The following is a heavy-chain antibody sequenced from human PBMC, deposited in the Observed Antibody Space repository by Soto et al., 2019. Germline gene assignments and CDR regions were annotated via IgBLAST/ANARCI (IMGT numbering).Heavy chain of an antibody. D-gene: IGHD3-3*01. V-gene: IGHV3-7*03. CDR1: GFTFSDDW. CDR2: IKQDGSEK. CDR3: ARESVYGMNL. Sequence: VQLVESGGGLVQPGGSLRLSCVASGFTFSDDWMSWVRQAPGKGLEWVANIKQDGSEKYYVDSVKGRLTISRDNAKNSLYLQMNSLRAEDTAVYYCARESVYGMNLWGQGTSVTVSS. J-gene: IGHJ6*02.